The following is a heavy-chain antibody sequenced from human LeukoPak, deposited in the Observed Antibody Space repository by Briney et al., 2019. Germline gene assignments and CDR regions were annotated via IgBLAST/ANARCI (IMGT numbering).Heavy chain of an antibody. CDR1: GFTFSSYS. CDR2: ISSSSSTI. J-gene: IGHJ4*02. Sequence: GGSLRLSCAASGFTFSSYSMNWVRQAPGKGLEWVSYISSSSSTIYYADSVKGRFTISRDNAKNSLYLQMNSLRAEDTAVYYCAREYYDYVWGSYRYPHYDYWGQGTLVTVSS. V-gene: IGHV3-48*01. CDR3: AREYYDYVWGSYRYPHYDY. D-gene: IGHD3-16*02.